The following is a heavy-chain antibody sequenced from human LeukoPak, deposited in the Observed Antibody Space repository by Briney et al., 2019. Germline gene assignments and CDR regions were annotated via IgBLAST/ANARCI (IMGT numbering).Heavy chain of an antibody. CDR3: VRDRWPGLGDF. V-gene: IGHV3-66*01. CDR2: VDSGGLT. CDR1: GFTVSDNY. Sequence: PGGPLRLSCAASGFTVSDNYMSWVRQAPGKGLEWVSTVDSGGLTYYADPVKGRFTISRDNSKNTLYLQMSSLRAEDTAVYYCVRDRWPGLGDFWGQGTTVTVSS. J-gene: IGHJ6*02. D-gene: IGHD6-19*01.